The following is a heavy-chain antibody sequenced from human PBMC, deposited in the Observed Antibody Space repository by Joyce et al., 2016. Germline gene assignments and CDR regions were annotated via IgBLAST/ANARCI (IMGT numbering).Heavy chain of an antibody. CDR2: IHPGDSDT. CDR3: ARRNRLYPHYIDY. CDR1: GYIFTNYW. Sequence: EEQLVQSGAEVKKPGESLEISCKGSGYIFTNYWIGWVRQMPGKGLEWMGIIHPGDSDTRYSPSFQGQVTISADQSMSTAFLQWSSLKASDTAIYYCARRNRLYPHYIDYWGQGTLVTVSS. J-gene: IGHJ4*02. D-gene: IGHD3-16*01. V-gene: IGHV5-51*01.